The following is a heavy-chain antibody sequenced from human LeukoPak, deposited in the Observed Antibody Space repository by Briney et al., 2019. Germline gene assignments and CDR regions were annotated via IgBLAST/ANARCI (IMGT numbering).Heavy chain of an antibody. CDR1: GGSFSGYY. D-gene: IGHD6-19*01. V-gene: IGHV4-34*01. Sequence: SETLSLTCAVYGGSFSGYYWSWIRQPPGKGLEWIGEINHSGSTNYNPSLKSRVTISVDTSKNQFSLKLSSVTAADTAVYYCARDLGPYSSGWYFDLWGRGTRVTVSS. J-gene: IGHJ2*01. CDR3: ARDLGPYSSGWYFDL. CDR2: INHSGST.